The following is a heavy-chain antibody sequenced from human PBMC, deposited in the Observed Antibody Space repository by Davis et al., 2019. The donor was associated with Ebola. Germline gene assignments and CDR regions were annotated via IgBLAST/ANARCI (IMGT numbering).Heavy chain of an antibody. J-gene: IGHJ4*02. D-gene: IGHD6-6*01. CDR3: AKVTGSSSY. Sequence: GESLKISCAASGFTFSSYAMNWVRQAPGKGLEWVSSISGSGGSITYYADSVKGRFTISRANSKSTLYLQMNSLRAEDTAVYYCAKVTGSSSYWGQGTLVTVSS. CDR2: ISGSGGSIT. CDR1: GFTFSSYA. V-gene: IGHV3-23*01.